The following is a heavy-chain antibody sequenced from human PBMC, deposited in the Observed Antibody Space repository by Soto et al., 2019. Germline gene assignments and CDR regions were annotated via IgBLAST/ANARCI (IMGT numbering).Heavy chain of an antibody. V-gene: IGHV3-23*01. D-gene: IGHD3-22*01. CDR1: GFTFSSYA. CDR2: ISGSGGST. J-gene: IGHJ4*02. Sequence: HPGGSLRLSCAASGFTFSSYAMSWVRQAPGKGLEWVSAISGSGGSTYYADSVKGRFTISRDNSKNTLYLQMNSLRAEDTAVYYCAKETAYDSSGYYAPFDYWGQGTLVTVSS. CDR3: AKETAYDSSGYYAPFDY.